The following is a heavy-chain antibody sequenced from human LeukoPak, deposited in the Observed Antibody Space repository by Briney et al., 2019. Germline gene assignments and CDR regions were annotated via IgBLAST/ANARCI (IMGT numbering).Heavy chain of an antibody. J-gene: IGHJ4*02. Sequence: GGSLRLSCEASGFTFSSYGMSWVRQAPGKGLEWVSVIYSGGSTYYADSVKGRFTISRDNSKNTLYLQMNSLRAEDTAVYYCARDGGYDILTGYEEDYWGQGTLVTVSS. CDR1: GFTFSSYG. CDR2: IYSGGST. CDR3: ARDGGYDILTGYEEDY. V-gene: IGHV3-53*01. D-gene: IGHD3-9*01.